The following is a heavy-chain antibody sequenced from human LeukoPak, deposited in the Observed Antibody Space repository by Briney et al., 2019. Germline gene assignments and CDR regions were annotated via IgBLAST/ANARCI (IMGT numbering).Heavy chain of an antibody. V-gene: IGHV3-11*04. CDR3: ARGSNYDYFDY. CDR1: GFTFSVFY. D-gene: IGHD4-11*01. CDR2: ISGSGSPI. Sequence: PGGSLRLSCAASGFTFSVFYMGWIRQAPGKGLEWISYISGSGSPIYYADSVKGRFTTSRDNAKNVLYLQMNNLRAEDTAVYYCARGSNYDYFDYWGQGTLVTVSS. J-gene: IGHJ4*02.